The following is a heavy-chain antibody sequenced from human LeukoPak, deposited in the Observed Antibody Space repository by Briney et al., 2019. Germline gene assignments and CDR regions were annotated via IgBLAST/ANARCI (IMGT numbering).Heavy chain of an antibody. CDR1: GGSISSSSYY. CDR2: IYYSGST. J-gene: IGHJ4*02. Sequence: SETLSLTCTVSGGSISSSSYYWGWIRQPPGKGLEWIGSIYYSGSTYYNPTLKSRVTISVDTSENQFSLKLSSVTAADTAVYYCASTSGSYYGLFDYWGQGTLVTVSS. CDR3: ASTSGSYYGLFDY. V-gene: IGHV4-39*07. D-gene: IGHD1-26*01.